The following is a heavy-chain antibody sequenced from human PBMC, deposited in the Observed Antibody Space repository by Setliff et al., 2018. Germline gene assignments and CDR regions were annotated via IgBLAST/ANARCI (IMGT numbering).Heavy chain of an antibody. CDR1: GGSFSGYY. V-gene: IGHV4-34*01. Sequence: SETLSLTCAVYGGSFSGYYWSWIRQPPGKGLEWLGEINHSGSTNCNPSLKSRVTISVDTSKNQFSLKLSSVTAADTAVYYCAREKMATNYYYYYMDVWGKGTTVTVSS. D-gene: IGHD5-12*01. CDR3: AREKMATNYYYYYMDV. CDR2: INHSGST. J-gene: IGHJ6*03.